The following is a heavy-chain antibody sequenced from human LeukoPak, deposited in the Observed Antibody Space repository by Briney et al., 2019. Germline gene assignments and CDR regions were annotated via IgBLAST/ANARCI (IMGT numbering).Heavy chain of an antibody. CDR3: ARVSGSRRYYEAYFDY. V-gene: IGHV1-18*01. J-gene: IGHJ4*02. Sequence: ASVKVSCKASGYTFTSYGISWVRQAPGQGLEWMGWISAYNGNTNYAQKLQGRVTMTTDTSTSTAYMELRSLGSDDTAVYYCARVSGSRRYYEAYFDYWGQGTLVTVSS. CDR2: ISAYNGNT. D-gene: IGHD3-3*01. CDR1: GYTFTSYG.